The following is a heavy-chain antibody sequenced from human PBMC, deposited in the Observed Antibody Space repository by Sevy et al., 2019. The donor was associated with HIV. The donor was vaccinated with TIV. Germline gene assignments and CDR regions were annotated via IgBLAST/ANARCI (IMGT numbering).Heavy chain of an antibody. V-gene: IGHV3-30*04. J-gene: IGHJ5*02. CDR3: ARDAAEGPFGDTFFSNWFDA. Sequence: WGSLRLSCAASGFTFSNYPMYWVRQAPGKGLDWVATVSYDGNNKYYSDSVKGRFTISRDNSKKTLYLQMNTVRAEDTALYYCARDAAEGPFGDTFFSNWFDAWGQGTLVTVSS. D-gene: IGHD3-16*01. CDR2: VSYDGNNK. CDR1: GFTFSNYP.